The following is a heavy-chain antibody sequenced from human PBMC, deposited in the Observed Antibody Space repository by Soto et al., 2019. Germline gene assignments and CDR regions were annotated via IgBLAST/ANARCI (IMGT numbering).Heavy chain of an antibody. CDR3: PRGICSSSGCHWDDAFDI. J-gene: IGHJ3*02. CDR2: IKSKTDTT. V-gene: IGHV3-15*01. Sequence: GGSLRLPCAASRFTFTDAWITWVRQIPGKGLEWVGRIKSKTDTTDFAAPVKGRFTISRDNSKNTVYLQMNSLKIEDTALYYCPRGICSSSGCHWDDAFDIWGQGTMVTVSS. D-gene: IGHD3-22*01. CDR1: RFTFTDAW.